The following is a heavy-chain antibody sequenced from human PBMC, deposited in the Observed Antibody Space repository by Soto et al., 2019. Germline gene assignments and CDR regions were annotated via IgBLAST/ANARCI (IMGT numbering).Heavy chain of an antibody. CDR3: ARAVGALGHGFDP. CDR2: ISPYNGNT. D-gene: IGHD1-26*01. J-gene: IGHJ5*02. Sequence: QVQLVQSGAEVKEPGASVKVSCKDSGYTFTSYTISWVRQGPGHGLEWMGRISPYNGNTIYAQKLWGLVTLPTDTSTRIVYMELRSLRSDDTVVYCLARAVGALGHGFDPGGQGNLVTVSS. V-gene: IGHV1-18*01. CDR1: GYTFTSYT.